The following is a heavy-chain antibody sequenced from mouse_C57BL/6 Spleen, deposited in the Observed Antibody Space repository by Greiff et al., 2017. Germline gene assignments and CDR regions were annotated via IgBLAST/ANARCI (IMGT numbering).Heavy chain of an antibody. D-gene: IGHD1-3*01. J-gene: IGHJ4*01. Sequence: EVKLVESGGGLVKPGGSLKLSCAASGFTFSDYGMHRVRQAPEKGLEWVAYISSGSSTIYYADTVKGRITISRDNAKNTLFLQMTSLRSEDTAMYYCARITGKWARDYWGQGTSVTVSS. V-gene: IGHV5-17*01. CDR2: ISSGSSTI. CDR1: GFTFSDYG. CDR3: ARITGKWARDY.